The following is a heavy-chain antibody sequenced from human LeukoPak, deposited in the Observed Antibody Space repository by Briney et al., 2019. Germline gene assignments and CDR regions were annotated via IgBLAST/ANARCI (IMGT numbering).Heavy chain of an antibody. D-gene: IGHD5-18*01. V-gene: IGHV3-23*01. CDR2: LSSSGGST. CDR1: GFTFSNYG. CDR3: AKRIQSAMAMGY. Sequence: QTGGSLRLSCAASGFTFSNYGMNWVRQAPGKGLEWVSALSSSGGSTYYADSVKGRFTTSRDNSKNTLYLQMSSLRAEDTAVYYCAKRIQSAMAMGYWGQGTLVTVSS. J-gene: IGHJ4*02.